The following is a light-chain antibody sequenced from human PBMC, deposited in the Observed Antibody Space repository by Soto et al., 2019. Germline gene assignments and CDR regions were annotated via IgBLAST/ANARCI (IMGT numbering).Light chain of an antibody. CDR3: CSYAGSHYV. J-gene: IGLJ1*01. CDR1: SSDVGGYNY. CDR2: DVN. Sequence: QSALTQPRSVSGSPGQSVTISCIGTSSDVGGYNYVSWFQQHPGKAPKLMIYDVNKRPSGVPDRFSGSKSGNTASLTISGLQAYDDADYYCCSYAGSHYVFGTGTKVTVL. V-gene: IGLV2-11*01.